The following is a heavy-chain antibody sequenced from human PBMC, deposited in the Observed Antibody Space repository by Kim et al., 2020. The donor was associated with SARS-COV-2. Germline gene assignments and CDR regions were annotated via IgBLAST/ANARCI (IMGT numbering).Heavy chain of an antibody. V-gene: IGHV3-74*01. CDR3: ARGHLGELSSNDY. CDR2: INSGGRRI. CDR1: GFTFSSYW. D-gene: IGHD3-16*02. J-gene: IGHJ4*02. Sequence: GGSLRLSCAASGFTFSSYWMHWVRQAPGKGLVWVSRINSGGRRISYADSVKGRFTISRDNAKNTLYLQMNSLRAEDTAVYYCARGHLGELSSNDYWGQGTLVTVSS.